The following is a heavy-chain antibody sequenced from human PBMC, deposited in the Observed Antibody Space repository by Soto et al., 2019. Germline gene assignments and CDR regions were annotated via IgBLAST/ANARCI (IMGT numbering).Heavy chain of an antibody. V-gene: IGHV4-39*01. D-gene: IGHD4-17*01. CDR2: IYYKGYT. CDR1: GDSISDSSFY. CDR3: ARHPDYGGNYYYYGMDV. Sequence: QLQLQESGPGLVKPSETLSLTCTSSGDSISDSSFYWAWIRQPPGKGLEWIGSIYYKGYTKYNPSLERRVTIPLDTSRNQFSLRLSSVTAADTAVYFCARHPDYGGNYYYYGMDVWGPGTTVIVSS. J-gene: IGHJ6*02.